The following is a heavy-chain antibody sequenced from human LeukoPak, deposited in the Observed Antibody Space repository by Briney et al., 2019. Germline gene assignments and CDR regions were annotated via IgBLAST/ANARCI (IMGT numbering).Heavy chain of an antibody. J-gene: IGHJ5*02. D-gene: IGHD3-3*01. Sequence: SVKVSCKASGGTFSSYAISWVRQAPGQGLEWMGRIIPILGIANYAQKFQGRVTITADKSTSTAYMELRSLRSEDTAVYYCARWGPAAGVVIRAANWFDPWGQGTLVTVSS. V-gene: IGHV1-69*04. CDR2: IIPILGIA. CDR3: ARWGPAAGVVIRAANWFDP. CDR1: GGTFSSYA.